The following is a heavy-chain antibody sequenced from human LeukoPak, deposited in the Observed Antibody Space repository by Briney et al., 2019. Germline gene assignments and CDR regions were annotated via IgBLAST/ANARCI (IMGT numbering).Heavy chain of an antibody. J-gene: IGHJ3*02. D-gene: IGHD3-3*01. CDR1: GGTFSSYD. Sequence: WASVKVSCKASGGTFSSYDINWVRQATGQGLEWMGWMNPNSGNTGYAQKFQGRVTMTRNTSISTAYMELSSLRSEDTAVYYCAREAKADYDFWSGYYRPENDAFDIWGQGTMVTVSS. CDR3: AREAKADYDFWSGYYRPENDAFDI. V-gene: IGHV1-8*02. CDR2: MNPNSGNT.